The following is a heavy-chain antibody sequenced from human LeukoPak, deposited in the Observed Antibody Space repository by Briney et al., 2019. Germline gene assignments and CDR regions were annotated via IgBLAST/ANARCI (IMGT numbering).Heavy chain of an antibody. J-gene: IGHJ6*03. CDR2: ITSRSAFT. V-gene: IGHV3-48*01. CDR1: GFSFSEYS. CDR3: ARDLTSAYWSPGGYYYYMDV. D-gene: IGHD3-16*01. Sequence: GGSLRLSCVGSGFSFSEYSMNWVRQSPGKGLEWISYITSRSAFTYFADSVKGRFTISRDDARTSVYLHLNALRVDDAAVYYCARDLTSAYWSPGGYYYYMDVWGKGTAVTVSS.